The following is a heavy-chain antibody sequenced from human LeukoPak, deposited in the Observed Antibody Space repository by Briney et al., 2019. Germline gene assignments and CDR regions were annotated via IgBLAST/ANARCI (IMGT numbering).Heavy chain of an antibody. J-gene: IGHJ4*02. V-gene: IGHV4-4*07. CDR2: IYTSGNT. CDR1: GGPISSYY. Sequence: SETLSLTCTVSGGPISSYYWSWIRQPAGKGLEWIGHIYTSGNTNYNPSLKSRVTISVGTSKNQFSLKLSSVTAADTAVYYCARLGFGDYPFDYWGQGTLVTVSS. CDR3: ARLGFGDYPFDY. D-gene: IGHD4-17*01.